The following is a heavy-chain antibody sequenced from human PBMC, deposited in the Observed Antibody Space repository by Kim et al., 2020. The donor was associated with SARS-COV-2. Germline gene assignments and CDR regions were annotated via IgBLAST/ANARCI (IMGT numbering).Heavy chain of an antibody. Sequence: ASVKVSCKASGYTFTSYAMHWVRQAPGQRLEWMGWINAGNGNTKYSQKFQGRVTITRDTSASTAYMELSSLRSEDTAVYYCARLYYDYVWGSYRYTPPGAFDIWGQGTMVTVSS. CDR1: GYTFTSYA. CDR3: ARLYYDYVWGSYRYTPPGAFDI. J-gene: IGHJ3*02. CDR2: INAGNGNT. V-gene: IGHV1-3*01. D-gene: IGHD3-16*02.